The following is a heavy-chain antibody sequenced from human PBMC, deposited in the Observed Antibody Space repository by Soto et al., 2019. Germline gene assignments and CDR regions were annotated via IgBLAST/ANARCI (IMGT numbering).Heavy chain of an antibody. V-gene: IGHV3-21*01. Sequence: EVQLVESGGGLVKPGGSLRLSCAASGFTFSSYSMNWVRQAPGKGLEWVSSISSSSSYIYYADSVKGRFTISRDNAKNSLYLQMNSLRAEDTAVYYCGVREELGELEFDYWGQGTLVTVSS. CDR2: ISSSSSYI. CDR1: GFTFSSYS. J-gene: IGHJ4*02. CDR3: GVREELGELEFDY. D-gene: IGHD3-10*01.